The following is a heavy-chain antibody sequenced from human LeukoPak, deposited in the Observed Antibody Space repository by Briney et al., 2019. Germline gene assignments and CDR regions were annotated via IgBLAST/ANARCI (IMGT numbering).Heavy chain of an antibody. Sequence: PSETLSLTCAVSGYSISSGYYWGWIRQPPGKGLEWIGSIYHSGSTYYNPSLKSRVTISVDTSKNQFSLKLSSVTAADTAVYYCARHLTTYYDILTGSNDAFDIWGQGTMVTVSS. V-gene: IGHV4-38-2*01. J-gene: IGHJ3*02. CDR3: ARHLTTYYDILTGSNDAFDI. CDR2: IYHSGST. D-gene: IGHD3-9*01. CDR1: GYSISSGYY.